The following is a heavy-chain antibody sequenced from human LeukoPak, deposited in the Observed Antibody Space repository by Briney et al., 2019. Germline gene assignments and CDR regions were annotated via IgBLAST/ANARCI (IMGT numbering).Heavy chain of an antibody. CDR1: GYTLTDYY. CDR3: ARGRRILGGPENAGDFFDF. CDR2: INPNSGAT. J-gene: IGHJ4*01. D-gene: IGHD3-16*01. V-gene: IGHV1-2*02. Sequence: ASVKVSCKASGYTLTDYYLHWVRQAPGQGLKWMGWINPNSGATHYAQSFQARVTMTRDTSIASSYMELTGLESDDTAVYYCARGRRILGGPENAGDFFDFWGQGSLVTVSS.